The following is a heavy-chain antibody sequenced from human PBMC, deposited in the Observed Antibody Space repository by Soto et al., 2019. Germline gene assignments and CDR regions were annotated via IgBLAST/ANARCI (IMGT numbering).Heavy chain of an antibody. V-gene: IGHV3-15*01. J-gene: IGHJ6*03. CDR3: TTFGMGVVVPAANYYYYYMDV. D-gene: IGHD2-2*01. CDR2: IKSKTDGGTT. Sequence: GGSLRLSCAASGFTFSNAWMSWVRQAPGKGLEWVGRIKSKTDGGTTDYAAPVKGRFTISRDDSKNTLYLQMNSLKTEDTAVYYCTTFGMGVVVPAANYYYYYMDVWGKGTTVTVSS. CDR1: GFTFSNAW.